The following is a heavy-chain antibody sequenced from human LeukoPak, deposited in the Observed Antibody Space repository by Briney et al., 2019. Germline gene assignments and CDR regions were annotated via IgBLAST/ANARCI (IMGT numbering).Heavy chain of an antibody. Sequence: GGSLRLSCAASGFTFSSYAMSWVRQAPGKGLEWVSAISGSGGSTYYADSVKGRFTISRDNSKNTLHLQMNSLRAEDTAVYYCAKDPSSLLLQGWFDPWGQGTLVTVSS. J-gene: IGHJ5*02. CDR2: ISGSGGST. CDR3: AKDPSSLLLQGWFDP. D-gene: IGHD3-22*01. CDR1: GFTFSSYA. V-gene: IGHV3-23*01.